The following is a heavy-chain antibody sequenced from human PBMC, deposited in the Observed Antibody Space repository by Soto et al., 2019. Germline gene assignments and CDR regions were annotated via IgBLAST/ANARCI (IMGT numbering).Heavy chain of an antibody. CDR2: ISAYNGNT. J-gene: IGHJ5*02. CDR3: ARELYYDIVTGYYSWFDP. D-gene: IGHD3-9*01. Sequence: QVQLVQSGAEVKKPGASVKVSCKASGYTFTSYGISWVRQAPGQGLEWMGWISAYNGNTNYAQKLQGRVTMTTDTSTSTAYMELRSLRSDDTAVYYCARELYYDIVTGYYSWFDPWGQGTLVTVSS. CDR1: GYTFTSYG. V-gene: IGHV1-18*01.